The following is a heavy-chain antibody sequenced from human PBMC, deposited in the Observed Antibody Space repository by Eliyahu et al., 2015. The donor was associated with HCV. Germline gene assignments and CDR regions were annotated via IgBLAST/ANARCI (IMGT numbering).Heavy chain of an antibody. J-gene: IGHJ2*01. D-gene: IGHD2-15*01. CDR1: GFTFSNAW. CDR2: IKSKTDGGTT. V-gene: IGHV3-15*07. Sequence: EVQLVESGGGLVKPGGSLRLSCAASGFTFSNAWXNWVRXAPGKGLEWVGRIKSKTDGGTTDYAAPVKGRFTISRDDSKNTLYLQMNSLKTEDTAVYYCTTEAPRRYCSGGSCYVHWYFDLWGRGTLVTVSS. CDR3: TTEAPRRYCSGGSCYVHWYFDL.